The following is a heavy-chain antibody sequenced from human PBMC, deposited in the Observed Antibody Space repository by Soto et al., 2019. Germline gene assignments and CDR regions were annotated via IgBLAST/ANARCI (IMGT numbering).Heavy chain of an antibody. CDR2: IRSNAYTTTT. CDR3: ARAPPFWSGYDGSYLDY. V-gene: IGHV3-49*04. CDR1: GFNFGAFA. J-gene: IGHJ4*02. Sequence: GGSLRLSCKASGFNFGAFAMSWVRQAPGKGLEWVGFIRSNAYTTTTEYAESVKGRFTISRGDSTSIAYLQMNSLKTEDTAVYYCARAPPFWSGYDGSYLDYWWLGP. D-gene: IGHD3-3*01.